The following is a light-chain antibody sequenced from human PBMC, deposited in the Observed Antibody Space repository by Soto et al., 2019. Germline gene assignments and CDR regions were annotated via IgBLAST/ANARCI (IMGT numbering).Light chain of an antibody. Sequence: SYELTQPPSVSVAPGQTARISCGGHNIGSKSVHWYQQKPGQAPVLVVHDDRDRPSGIPERFSGSNSGNTATLTISRAEAGDEADYHCQVWHSGSDHWVFGGGTKVTVL. CDR1: NIGSKS. CDR3: QVWHSGSDHWV. V-gene: IGLV3-21*02. J-gene: IGLJ3*02. CDR2: DDR.